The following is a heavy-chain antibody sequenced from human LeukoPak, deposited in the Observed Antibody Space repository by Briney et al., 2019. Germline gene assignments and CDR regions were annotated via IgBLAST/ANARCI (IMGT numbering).Heavy chain of an antibody. CDR2: ISYDGSNK. J-gene: IGHJ4*02. D-gene: IGHD1-7*01. V-gene: IGHV3-30-3*01. Sequence: PGGSLRLSCAASGFTFSSYAMHWVRQAPGKGLEWVAVISYDGSNKYYADSVKGRFTISRDNSKNTLYLQMNSLRAEDTAVYYCARENWNYGSGFDYWGQGTLVTVSS. CDR1: GFTFSSYA. CDR3: ARENWNYGSGFDY.